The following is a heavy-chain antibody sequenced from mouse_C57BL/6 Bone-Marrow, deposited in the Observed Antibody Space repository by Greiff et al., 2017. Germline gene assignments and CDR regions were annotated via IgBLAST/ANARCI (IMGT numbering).Heavy chain of an antibody. D-gene: IGHD1-1*01. J-gene: IGHJ1*03. CDR1: GYSFTDYN. CDR2: INPNYGTT. V-gene: IGHV1-39*01. CDR3: ARGGYGSGNWYFDV. Sequence: EVQLQQSGPELVKPGASVKISCKASGYSFTDYNMNWVKQSNGKSLEWIGVINPNYGTTSYNQKFKGKATLTVDQSSSTAYMQLNSLTSEDSAVXDCARGGYGSGNWYFDVWGTGTTVTVSS.